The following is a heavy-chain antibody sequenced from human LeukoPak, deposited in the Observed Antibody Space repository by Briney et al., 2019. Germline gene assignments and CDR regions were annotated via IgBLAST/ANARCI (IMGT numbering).Heavy chain of an antibody. Sequence: GASVTVFCKASGYTFTSYYMHWVRQAPGQGLEWMGIINPSGGSTSYAQKFQGRVTMTRDTSTSTVYMELSSLRSEDTAVYYCARALYDDSSGYRSVPIDYWGQGTMVTVSS. V-gene: IGHV1-46*01. J-gene: IGHJ4*02. D-gene: IGHD3-22*01. CDR2: INPSGGST. CDR1: GYTFTSYY. CDR3: ARALYDDSSGYRSVPIDY.